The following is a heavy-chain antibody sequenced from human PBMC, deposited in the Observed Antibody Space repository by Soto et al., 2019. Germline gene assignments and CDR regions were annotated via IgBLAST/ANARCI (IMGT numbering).Heavy chain of an antibody. J-gene: IGHJ1*01. CDR1: GGSFSGYY. CDR3: ARKGALLIGDQGVYFQH. V-gene: IGHV4-34*01. D-gene: IGHD4-17*01. Sequence: QVQLQQWGAGLLKPSETLSLTCAVYGGSFSGYYWSWIRQTPGKGLEWIGEVNHIGITNYSPSLKSRVTISAGISRNQFSLKLRSVTVADTAIYYCARKGALLIGDQGVYFQHWGQGTPVTVSS. CDR2: VNHIGIT.